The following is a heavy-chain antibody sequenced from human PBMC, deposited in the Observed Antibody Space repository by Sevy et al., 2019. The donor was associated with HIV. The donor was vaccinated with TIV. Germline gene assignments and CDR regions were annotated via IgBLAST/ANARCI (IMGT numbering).Heavy chain of an antibody. Sequence: ASLKVSCKASGGTFSSYAISWVRQAPGQGLEWMGRIIPIFGTANYAQKFQGRVTITADESTSTAYMELSSLRSEDTAVYYCARDGDGFSSSWYPYYFDYWGQGTLVTVSS. V-gene: IGHV1-69*13. CDR3: ARDGDGFSSSWYPYYFDY. J-gene: IGHJ4*02. D-gene: IGHD6-13*01. CDR2: IIPIFGTA. CDR1: GGTFSSYA.